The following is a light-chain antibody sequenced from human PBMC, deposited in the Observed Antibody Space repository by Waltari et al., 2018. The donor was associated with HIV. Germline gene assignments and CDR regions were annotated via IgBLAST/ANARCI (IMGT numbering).Light chain of an antibody. Sequence: NFVLTQPPSVSESPGKTVTISCAPSSGNIAHNHVQWYQQRPGSAPTPVIYEDTQRPSGVPDRFSGSIDTSSNSASLTIYELKTEDEADYYCQSYDQTIPCVFGTGTRLTVL. CDR3: QSYDQTIPCV. CDR1: SGNIAHNH. V-gene: IGLV6-57*03. CDR2: EDT. J-gene: IGLJ1*01.